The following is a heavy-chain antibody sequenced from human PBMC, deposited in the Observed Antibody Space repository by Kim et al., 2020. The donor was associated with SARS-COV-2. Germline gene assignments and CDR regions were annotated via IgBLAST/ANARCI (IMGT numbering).Heavy chain of an antibody. CDR1: GGSFSGYY. V-gene: IGHV4-34*01. J-gene: IGHJ4*02. Sequence: SETLSLTCAVYGGSFSGYYWSWIRQPPGKGLEWIGEINHSGSTNYNPSLKSRVTISVDTSKNQFSLKLSSVTAADTAVYYCAREVRDRVRGVITRSKYYFDYWGQGTLVTVSS. CDR2: INHSGST. CDR3: AREVRDRVRGVITRSKYYFDY. D-gene: IGHD3-10*01.